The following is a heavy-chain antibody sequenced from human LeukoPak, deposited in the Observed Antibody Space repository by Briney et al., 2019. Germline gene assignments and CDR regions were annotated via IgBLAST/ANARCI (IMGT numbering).Heavy chain of an antibody. J-gene: IGHJ6*02. V-gene: IGHV3-30-3*01. CDR1: GFTFSSFA. CDR3: AGPYDSSPREIYGMDV. D-gene: IGHD3-22*01. CDR2: ISYDGSNT. Sequence: PGRSLRLSCAASGFTFSSFAMHWVRQAPGKGLEWVALISYDGSNTYYADSVKGRFTISRDNSKNTLYLQMNSLRAEDTAVYYCAGPYDSSPREIYGMDVWGQGTTVTVSS.